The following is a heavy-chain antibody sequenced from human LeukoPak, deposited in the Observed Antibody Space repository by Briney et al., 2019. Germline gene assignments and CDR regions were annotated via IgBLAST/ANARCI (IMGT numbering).Heavy chain of an antibody. Sequence: ASVKVSCKASGYTFTSYGISWVRQAPGQGLEWMGWISSNDGNTYYVQNFQGRVTMTTDTSTSTAYMELRSLRSDDTAVYYCAREGVDYGGNLFLFDYWGQGTLVTVSS. J-gene: IGHJ4*02. CDR2: ISSNDGNT. D-gene: IGHD4-23*01. CDR3: AREGVDYGGNLFLFDY. V-gene: IGHV1-18*01. CDR1: GYTFTSYG.